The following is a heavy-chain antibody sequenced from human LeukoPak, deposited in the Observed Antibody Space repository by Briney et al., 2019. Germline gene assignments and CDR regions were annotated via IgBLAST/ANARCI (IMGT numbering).Heavy chain of an antibody. D-gene: IGHD3-10*01. Sequence: TLSLTCTVSGGSISSGSYYWSWIRQPAGKGLEWIGRIYTSGSTNYNPSLKSRVTISVDTSKNQFSLKLSSVTAADTAVYYCARGRYYYGSGNYFDYWGQGTLVTVSS. CDR3: ARGRYYYGSGNYFDY. CDR1: GGSISSGSYY. CDR2: IYTSGST. J-gene: IGHJ4*02. V-gene: IGHV4-61*02.